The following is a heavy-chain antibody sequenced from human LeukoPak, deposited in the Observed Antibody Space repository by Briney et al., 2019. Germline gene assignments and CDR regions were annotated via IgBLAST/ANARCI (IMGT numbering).Heavy chain of an antibody. CDR2: IYYSGST. J-gene: IGHJ5*02. Sequence: SETLSLTCTVSGGSISSGDYYWSWIRQPPGKGLEWIGYIYYSGSTNYNPSLKSRVTISVDTSKNQFSLKLSSVTAADTAVYYCASSYYYGSSNPSWFDPWGQGTLVTVSS. V-gene: IGHV4-30-4*01. D-gene: IGHD3-10*01. CDR1: GGSISSGDYY. CDR3: ASSYYYGSSNPSWFDP.